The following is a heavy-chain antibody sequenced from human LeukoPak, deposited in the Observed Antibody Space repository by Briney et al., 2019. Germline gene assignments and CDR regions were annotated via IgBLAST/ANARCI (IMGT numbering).Heavy chain of an antibody. J-gene: IGHJ4*02. V-gene: IGHV1-46*01. Sequence: ASVKVSCKAFGYTFTSNYMHWVRQAPGQGPEWMGVISPSGGSTTYAQKFQGRVTLTRDMSTSTVYMELVSLRSEDTAVYYCARGYCSGGSCYLADSWGQGTLVTVSS. CDR1: GYTFTSNY. D-gene: IGHD2-15*01. CDR3: ARGYCSGGSCYLADS. CDR2: ISPSGGST.